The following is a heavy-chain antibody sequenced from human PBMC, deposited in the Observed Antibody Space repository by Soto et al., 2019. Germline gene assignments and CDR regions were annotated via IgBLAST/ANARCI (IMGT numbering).Heavy chain of an antibody. J-gene: IGHJ4*02. CDR3: AKDQGSSWYEIVY. Sequence: EVQLLESGGGLVQPGGSLRLSCAASGFTFSNYAVTWVRQAPGKGLEWVSTISGSGGSTYYADSVKGRFTISRDNSNNTLYLQMNRLRAQDTAVYYCAKDQGSSWYEIVYWGQGTLVTVSS. CDR1: GFTFSNYA. CDR2: ISGSGGST. D-gene: IGHD6-13*01. V-gene: IGHV3-23*01.